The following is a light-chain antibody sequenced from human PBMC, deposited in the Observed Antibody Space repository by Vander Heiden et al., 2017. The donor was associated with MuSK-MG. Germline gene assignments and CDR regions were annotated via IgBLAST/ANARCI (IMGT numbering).Light chain of an antibody. Sequence: QSALTQPASVSGSPGQSITISCPGTSSDGGGYNYVSLYQQHPSKAPKLMIYDFSTRPSGVSTRFSGSTSGNTASLTISGLQAEDEADYYCSSYTSSSTLDVFGTGTKVTVL. CDR1: SSDGGGYNY. V-gene: IGLV2-14*03. J-gene: IGLJ1*01. CDR3: SSYTSSSTLDV. CDR2: DFS.